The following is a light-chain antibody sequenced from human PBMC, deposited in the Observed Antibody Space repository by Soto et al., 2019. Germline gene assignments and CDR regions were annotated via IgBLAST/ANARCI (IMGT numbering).Light chain of an antibody. Sequence: DIQLTQSXSFLSASVGDRVTITCRASLGISTYLAWYQQKPGKVPRLLIYSASTLQGGVPSRFSGSGSGTEFTLTISSLQPEDFASYYCQQLDRYPFTFGGGTKVDIK. CDR2: SAS. J-gene: IGKJ4*01. V-gene: IGKV1-9*01. CDR3: QQLDRYPFT. CDR1: LGISTY.